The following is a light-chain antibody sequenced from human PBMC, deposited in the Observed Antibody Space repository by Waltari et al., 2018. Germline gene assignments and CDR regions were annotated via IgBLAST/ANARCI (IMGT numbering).Light chain of an antibody. CDR1: QSVLYSPNNKNY. CDR3: QQYANTPRT. Sequence: DIVMTQSPDSLAVSLGERATVNCKSSQSVLYSPNNKNYLAWYQQKPAQPPKLLIYWASTRESGVPDRFSGSGSGTDFTLTISSLQAEDVAVYYCQQYANTPRTFGQGTTVEIK. V-gene: IGKV4-1*01. J-gene: IGKJ1*01. CDR2: WAS.